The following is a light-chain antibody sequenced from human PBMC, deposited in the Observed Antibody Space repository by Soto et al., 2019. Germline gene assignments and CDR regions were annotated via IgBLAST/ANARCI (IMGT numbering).Light chain of an antibody. J-gene: IGKJ4*01. CDR3: QQSYSSPLT. CDR2: APS. Sequence: DIQMTQSPSSLSASVGDRVTITCRASQSINSNLNWYQQKPGKAPKVLIYAPSSLQSGVPSRFSGSGSGTDFTLTISSLQPEDFATYLCQQSYSSPLTFGGGTKVEIK. CDR1: QSINSN. V-gene: IGKV1-39*01.